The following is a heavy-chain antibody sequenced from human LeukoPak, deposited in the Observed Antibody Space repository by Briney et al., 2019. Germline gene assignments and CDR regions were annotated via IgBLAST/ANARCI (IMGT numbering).Heavy chain of an antibody. D-gene: IGHD3-22*01. V-gene: IGHV7-4-1*02. CDR3: ARDYHYYDSSGYYDDAFDI. CDR2: INTNTGNP. Sequence: GASVKVSRKASGYTFTSYAMNWVRQAPGQGLEWMGWINTNTGNPTYAQGFTGRFVFSLDTSVSTAYLQISSLKAEDTAVYYCARDYHYYDSSGYYDDAFDIWGQGTMVTVSS. CDR1: GYTFTSYA. J-gene: IGHJ3*02.